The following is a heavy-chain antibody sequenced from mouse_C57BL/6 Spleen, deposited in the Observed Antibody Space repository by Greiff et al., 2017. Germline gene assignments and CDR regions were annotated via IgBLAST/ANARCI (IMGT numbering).Heavy chain of an antibody. CDR3: SSNNHFCLYVVDY. CDR2: IYPGSGST. CDR1: GYTFTSYW. Sequence: VQLQQSGAELVKPGASVKMSCKASGYTFTSYWINWVKQRPGQGLEWIGDIYPGSGSTNYNEKFKGKATLTADTSSSTAYMQLSSLTSEDSAVYNCSSNNHFCLYVVDYWGQGTTLTVSS. V-gene: IGHV1-55*01. J-gene: IGHJ2*01. D-gene: IGHD1-1*01.